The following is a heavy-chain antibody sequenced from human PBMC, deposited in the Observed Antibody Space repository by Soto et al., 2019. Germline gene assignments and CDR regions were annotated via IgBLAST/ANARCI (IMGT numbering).Heavy chain of an antibody. J-gene: IGHJ6*02. CDR3: ARNRGAANHYYDYGMDV. V-gene: IGHV1-69*01. Sequence: QVQLVQSGAEVKKPGSSVKVSCKASGGTFSSYDIRWVRQAPGQGLEWMGGIIPIFGTANYAQKFQGRVTITADESTSTAYMELSSLRSEYTAVYYCARNRGAANHYYDYGMDVWGQGTTDTVSS. D-gene: IGHD6-13*01. CDR2: IIPIFGTA. CDR1: GGTFSSYD.